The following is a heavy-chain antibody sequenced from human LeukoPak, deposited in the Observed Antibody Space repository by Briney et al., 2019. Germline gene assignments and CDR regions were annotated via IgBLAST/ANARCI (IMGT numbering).Heavy chain of an antibody. J-gene: IGHJ4*02. CDR1: GGTFSSYA. CDR3: ARQQDFRGAYY. Sequence: GASVEVSCKASGGTFSSYAISWVRQAPGQGLEWMGGIILIFGTANYAQKFQGRVTITADESTSTAYMELSSLRSEDTAVYYCARQQDFRGAYYWGQGTLVTVSS. CDR2: IILIFGTA. V-gene: IGHV1-69*13. D-gene: IGHD3-10*01.